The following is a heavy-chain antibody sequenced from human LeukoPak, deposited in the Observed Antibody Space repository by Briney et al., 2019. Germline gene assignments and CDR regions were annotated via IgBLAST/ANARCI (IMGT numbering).Heavy chain of an antibody. Sequence: SETLSLTCAVYGGSFSGYYWSWIRQPPGKGLEWIGEINHSGSTNYNPSLKSRVTISVDTSKNQFSLKLSSVTAADTAVYYCARAGFSKYNWFDPWGQGTLVTVSP. D-gene: IGHD3-10*01. CDR1: GGSFSGYY. V-gene: IGHV4-34*01. CDR3: ARAGFSKYNWFDP. J-gene: IGHJ5*02. CDR2: INHSGST.